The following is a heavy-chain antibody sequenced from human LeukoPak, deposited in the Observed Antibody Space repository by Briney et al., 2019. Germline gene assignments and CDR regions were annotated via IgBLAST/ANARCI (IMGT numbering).Heavy chain of an antibody. CDR3: ARVPIVVVPAAQTYYFDY. D-gene: IGHD2-2*01. J-gene: IGHJ4*02. CDR2: ISSSSSYT. V-gene: IGHV3-11*06. CDR1: GFTFSDYY. Sequence: GGSLRLSCAASGFTFSDYYMSWIRQAPGKGLEWVSYISSSSSYTNYADSVKGRFTISRDNAKNSLYLQMSSLRAEDTAVYYCARVPIVVVPAAQTYYFDYWGQGTLVTVSS.